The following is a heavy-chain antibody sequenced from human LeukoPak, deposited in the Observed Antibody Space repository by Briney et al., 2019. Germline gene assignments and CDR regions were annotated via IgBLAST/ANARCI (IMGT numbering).Heavy chain of an antibody. Sequence: SGRSLRLSCAASGFTFSSYGMHWVRQAPGKGLEWVAVISYDGSNKYYADSVKGRFTISRDNSKNTLYLQMNSLRVEDTAVYYCAKDRSWFGELFDYWGQGTLVTVSS. D-gene: IGHD3-10*01. CDR1: GFTFSSYG. CDR2: ISYDGSNK. J-gene: IGHJ4*02. CDR3: AKDRSWFGELFDY. V-gene: IGHV3-30*18.